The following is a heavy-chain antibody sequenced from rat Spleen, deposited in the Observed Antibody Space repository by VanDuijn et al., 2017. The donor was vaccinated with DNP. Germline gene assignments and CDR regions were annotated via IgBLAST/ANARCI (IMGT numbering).Heavy chain of an antibody. CDR2: ISFDGGST. Sequence: EVQLVESGGDLVQPGRSLKLSCAASGFTFSDYYMAWVREAPTKGLEWVAAISFDGGSTSYPDSVKGRFTISRDDAKNTLSLQMNSLKSEDTATYYCARGSTSIYWYFDFWGPGTMVTVSS. D-gene: IGHD2-5*01. J-gene: IGHJ1*01. V-gene: IGHV5-20*01. CDR3: ARGSTSIYWYFDF. CDR1: GFTFSDYY.